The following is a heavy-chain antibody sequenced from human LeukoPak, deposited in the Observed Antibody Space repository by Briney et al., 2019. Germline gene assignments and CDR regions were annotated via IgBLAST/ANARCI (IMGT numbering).Heavy chain of an antibody. D-gene: IGHD5-12*01. CDR1: GGTFTSYA. V-gene: IGHV1-69*04. J-gene: IGHJ6*02. Sequence: SENLSCKASGGTFTSYAISWVRQGPGQGLEWMGRIIPIFGIANYAQKFQGRVTITTDKSTSTAYMELSSLRSEDTAVYYGARDPVVARTGPYYYYGKDVWGQGTTVTGSS. CDR3: ARDPVVARTGPYYYYGKDV. CDR2: IIPIFGIA.